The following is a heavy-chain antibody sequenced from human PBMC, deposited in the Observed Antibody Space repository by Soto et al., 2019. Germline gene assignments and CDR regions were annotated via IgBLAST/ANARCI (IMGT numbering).Heavy chain of an antibody. J-gene: IGHJ4*02. D-gene: IGHD3-3*01. CDR2: LYYSGTT. V-gene: IGHV4-59*11. CDR3: ARGLSWSPYFES. Sequence: XGTLSLTCTVSGASISTQSWNWIRQAPGKGLEWIGYLYYSGTTNYNPSLKSRVTISADTSKNQVSLKLTSVTAADTAVYFCARGLSWSPYFESWGQGILVTVSS. CDR1: GASISTQS.